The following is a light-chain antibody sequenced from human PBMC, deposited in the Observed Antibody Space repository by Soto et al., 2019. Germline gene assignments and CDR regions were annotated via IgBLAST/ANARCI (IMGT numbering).Light chain of an antibody. V-gene: IGKV1-9*01. CDR3: QQYDHPPYT. CDR2: AAS. Sequence: DIQLTQSPSFLSASVGDRVTITCRASQGISTYLAWYQQKQGKAPNLLIYAASTLQSGVPSRFSGSGSGTEFTLTISSLQPEDFATYYCQQYDHPPYTFGQGTTLEIK. CDR1: QGISTY. J-gene: IGKJ2*01.